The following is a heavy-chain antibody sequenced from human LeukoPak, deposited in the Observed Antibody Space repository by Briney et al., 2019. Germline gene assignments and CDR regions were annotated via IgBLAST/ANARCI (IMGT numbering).Heavy chain of an antibody. Sequence: GSLRLSCAASGFTFSSYSMNWVRQAPGKGLEWVSSISSSSSYIYYADSVKGRFTISRDNAKNSLYLQMNSLRAEDTAVYYCARVAYYYDSSGRYYFDYWGQGTLVTVSS. CDR3: ARVAYYYDSSGRYYFDY. J-gene: IGHJ4*02. V-gene: IGHV3-21*01. D-gene: IGHD3-22*01. CDR1: GFTFSSYS. CDR2: ISSSSSYI.